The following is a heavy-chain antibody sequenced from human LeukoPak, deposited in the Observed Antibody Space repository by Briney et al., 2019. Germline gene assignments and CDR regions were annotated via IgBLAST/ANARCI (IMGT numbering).Heavy chain of an antibody. Sequence: SETLSLTCTVSGGSISSYYWSWLRQPPGKGLEWIGYIYYSGSTNYNPSLKSRVTISVDTSKNQFSLKLSSVTAADTAVYYCARSPRRVGSSWDFDYWGQGTLVTVSS. D-gene: IGHD6-13*01. V-gene: IGHV4-59*01. CDR1: GGSISSYY. CDR3: ARSPRRVGSSWDFDY. J-gene: IGHJ4*02. CDR2: IYYSGST.